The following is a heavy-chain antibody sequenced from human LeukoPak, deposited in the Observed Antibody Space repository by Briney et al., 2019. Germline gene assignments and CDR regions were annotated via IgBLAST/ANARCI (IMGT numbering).Heavy chain of an antibody. D-gene: IGHD1-26*01. J-gene: IGHJ5*02. CDR2: IYSGGNT. Sequence: PGGSLRLSCAASGFTVSSSPINWVRQAPGRGLEWVSVIYSGGNTFYADSVKGRFTISRHNSENTLYLQVNSLSADDTAVYYCARLMGSGWFDPWGQGTLVTVFS. V-gene: IGHV3-53*04. CDR1: GFTVSSSP. CDR3: ARLMGSGWFDP.